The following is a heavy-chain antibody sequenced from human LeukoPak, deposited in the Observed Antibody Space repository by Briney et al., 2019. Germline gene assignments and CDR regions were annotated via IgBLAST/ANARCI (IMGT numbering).Heavy chain of an antibody. D-gene: IGHD2-2*01. CDR3: ASTNCSSASCYGANWFDP. CDR2: IYYSGST. V-gene: IGHV4-30-4*08. J-gene: IGHJ5*02. Sequence: SGTLSLTCTVSGGSISSGDYYWSWIRQPPGKGLEWIGYIYYSGSTFHYNPSLKSRVNISVDTSKNQFFLRLSSVTAVDTAVYYCASTNCSSASCYGANWFDPWGQGTLVTVSS. CDR1: GGSISSGDYY.